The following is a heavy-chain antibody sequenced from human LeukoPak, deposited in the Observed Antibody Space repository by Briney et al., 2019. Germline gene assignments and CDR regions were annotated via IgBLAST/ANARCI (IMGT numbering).Heavy chain of an antibody. CDR2: INPNSGGT. CDR1: GGTFSSYA. V-gene: IGHV1-2*04. D-gene: IGHD4-17*01. J-gene: IGHJ4*02. CDR3: ARGSGDYPFDY. Sequence: ASVKVSCKASGGTFSSYAISWVRQAPGQGLEWMGWINPNSGGTNYAQKFQGWVTMTRDTSISTAYMELSRLRSDDTAVYYCARGSGDYPFDYWGQGTLVTVSS.